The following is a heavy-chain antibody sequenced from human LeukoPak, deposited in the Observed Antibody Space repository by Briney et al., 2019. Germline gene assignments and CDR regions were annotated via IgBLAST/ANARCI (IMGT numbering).Heavy chain of an antibody. CDR2: ISAYNGNT. CDR3: ATKRGGSYSNYYYMDV. Sequence: ASVKVSCKASGYTFTSYGISWVRQAPGQGLEWMGWISAYNGNTNYAQKLQGRVTMTRNTSISTAYMELSSLRSEDTAVYYCATKRGGSYSNYYYMDVWGKGTTVTVSS. CDR1: GYTFTSYG. V-gene: IGHV1-18*01. D-gene: IGHD1-26*01. J-gene: IGHJ6*03.